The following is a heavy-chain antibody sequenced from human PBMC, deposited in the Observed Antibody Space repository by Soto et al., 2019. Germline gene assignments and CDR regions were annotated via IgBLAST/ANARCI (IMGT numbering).Heavy chain of an antibody. CDR1: GGTFSSYA. CDR3: ARARIAAAGDYYYYGMDV. D-gene: IGHD6-13*01. CDR2: IIPIFGTA. Sequence: ASVKVSCKASGGTFSSYAISWVRQAPGQGLEWMGGIIPIFGTANYAQKFRGRVTITADESTSTAYMELSSLRSEDTAVYYCARARIAAAGDYYYYGMDVWGQGTTVTVSS. V-gene: IGHV1-69*13. J-gene: IGHJ6*02.